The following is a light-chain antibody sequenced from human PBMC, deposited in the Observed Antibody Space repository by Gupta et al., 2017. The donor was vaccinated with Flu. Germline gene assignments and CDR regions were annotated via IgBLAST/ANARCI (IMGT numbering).Light chain of an antibody. V-gene: IGKV1-39*01. J-gene: IGKJ1*01. Sequence: PSSLSASVRDRVTITCRTSQTINSFLNWYQQKPGKAPKLLIYAASSLQSGVPSRFSGSGSGTDFTLTISSLQPEDFATYYCQQTYSTPRTFGQGTKVEIK. CDR3: QQTYSTPRT. CDR1: QTINSF. CDR2: AAS.